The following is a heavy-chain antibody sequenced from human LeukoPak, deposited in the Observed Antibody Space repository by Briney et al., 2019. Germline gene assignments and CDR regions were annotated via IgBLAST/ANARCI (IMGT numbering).Heavy chain of an antibody. CDR1: GFTLSSYA. D-gene: IGHD5-18*01. J-gene: IGHJ6*02. CDR3: ARDRVETAMGPQFRTYYYYGMDV. V-gene: IGHV3-23*01. CDR2: ISGSGGST. Sequence: GGSLRLSCAASGFTLSSYAMSWVRQAPGKGLEWVSAISGSGGSTYYADSVKGRFTISRDNSKNTVYLQMNSLRVEDTAVYYCARDRVETAMGPQFRTYYYYGMDVWGQGTTVTVSS.